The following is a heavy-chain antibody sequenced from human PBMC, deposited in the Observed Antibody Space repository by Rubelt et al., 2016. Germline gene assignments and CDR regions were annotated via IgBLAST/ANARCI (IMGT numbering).Heavy chain of an antibody. CDR3: ARGLGCWFDP. V-gene: IGHV4-34*01. CDR1: GGSFSGYY. CDR2: INHSGST. Sequence: QVQLQQWGAGLLKPSETLSLTCAVYGGSFSGYYWSWIRQPPGKGLEWIGEINHSGSTNYNPALKSVVPNAGDTSKNQVSRKLGSVTAAETAVYYCARGLGCWFDPWGQGTLVTVSS. J-gene: IGHJ5*02.